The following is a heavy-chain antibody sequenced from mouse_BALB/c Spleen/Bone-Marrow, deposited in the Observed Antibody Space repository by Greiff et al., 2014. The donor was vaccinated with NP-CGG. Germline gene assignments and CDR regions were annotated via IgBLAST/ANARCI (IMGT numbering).Heavy chain of an antibody. J-gene: IGHJ4*01. CDR2: INPSNGGT. CDR1: GYTFTSYY. V-gene: IGHV1S81*02. Sequence: QVQLQQPGAELVKPGASVKLSCKASGYTFTSYYMYWVKQRPGQGIEWIGEINPSNGGTNFNEKFKSKATLTVDKSSSTAYMQLSSLTSEDSAVYYCTRGRRDAMDYWGQGTSVTVSS. CDR3: TRGRRDAMDY.